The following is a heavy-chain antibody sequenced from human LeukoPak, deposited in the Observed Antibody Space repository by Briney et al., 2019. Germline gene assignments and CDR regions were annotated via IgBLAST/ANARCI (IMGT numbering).Heavy chain of an antibody. CDR1: GLTFSSHA. CDR2: ISSSGSGGSI. J-gene: IGHJ4*02. D-gene: IGHD6-19*01. Sequence: GGSLRLSCEASGLTFSSHAMNWVRQAPGKGLEWVSGISSSGSGGSIHYADSVMGRFTISRDSSKNTLHLQMNSLRAEDTGIYYCAKEKTGWSGVIDSWGQGTQVTVSS. V-gene: IGHV3-23*01. CDR3: AKEKTGWSGVIDS.